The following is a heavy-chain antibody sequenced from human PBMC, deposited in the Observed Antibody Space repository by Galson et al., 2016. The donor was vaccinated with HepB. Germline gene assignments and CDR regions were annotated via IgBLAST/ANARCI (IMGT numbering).Heavy chain of an antibody. V-gene: IGHV3-33*01. Sequence: SLRLSCAASGFTFSSYGMHWVRQAPGKGLEWVTVIWSDGSNKDYADSVKGRFTISRDNSKNTLYLQMNSLRAEDTAVYYCATDRGRSSFDYWGRGTLVTVSS. CDR3: ATDRGRSSFDY. CDR2: IWSDGSNK. CDR1: GFTFSSYG. J-gene: IGHJ4*02. D-gene: IGHD3-16*01.